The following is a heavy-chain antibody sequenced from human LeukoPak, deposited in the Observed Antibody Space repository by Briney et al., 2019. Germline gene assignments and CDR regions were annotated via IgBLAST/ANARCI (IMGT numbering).Heavy chain of an antibody. D-gene: IGHD3-9*01. CDR3: ATTGATSPSYADWFNIEN. CDR2: VYYSGGT. V-gene: IGHV4-59*08. CDR1: GASVRSHY. J-gene: IGHJ4*02. Sequence: ASETLSLTCTVSGASVRSHYCNWVRQSPEKGLEWIGYVYYSGGTNYNPSLKSAVTISLDTSKNQFSLKLTSVTAEDTAVYYCATTGATSPSYADWFNIENWGRGILVTVSS.